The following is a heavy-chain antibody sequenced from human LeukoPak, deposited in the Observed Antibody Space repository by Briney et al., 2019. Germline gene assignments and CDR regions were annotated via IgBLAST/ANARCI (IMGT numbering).Heavy chain of an antibody. J-gene: IGHJ4*02. D-gene: IGHD2-21*01. Sequence: PGGSLRLSCAASGFTFSSYGMQWVRQAPGKGLEWVAVISYDGSNKYYADSVNGRFTISRDNSKNTLYLQMNSLRAEDTAVYYCAKDPSERCDLIFDYWGQGTLVTVSS. CDR3: AKDPSERCDLIFDY. V-gene: IGHV3-30*18. CDR1: GFTFSSYG. CDR2: ISYDGSNK.